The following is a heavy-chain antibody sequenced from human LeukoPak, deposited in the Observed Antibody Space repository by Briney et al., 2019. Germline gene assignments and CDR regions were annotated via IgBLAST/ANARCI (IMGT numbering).Heavy chain of an antibody. D-gene: IGHD2-15*01. J-gene: IGHJ4*02. CDR3: ARFGYVAAVDV. V-gene: IGHV3-7*01. CDR1: GFSFSAYW. CDR2: TNPAGSET. Sequence: GGSLRLSCAASGFSFSAYWMTWVRQAPGTGLEWVANTNPAGSETYYVDPVKGRFSISRDNAKNLVYLQMNSLRAEDTAVYHCARFGYVAAVDVWGQGAPVTVSS.